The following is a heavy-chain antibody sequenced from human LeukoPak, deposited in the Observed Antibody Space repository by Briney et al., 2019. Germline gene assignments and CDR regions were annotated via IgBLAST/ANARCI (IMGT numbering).Heavy chain of an antibody. CDR2: IYYTGSS. D-gene: IGHD3-9*01. J-gene: IGHJ3*02. CDR1: GDSISSGGYY. V-gene: IGHV4-31*03. CDR3: ARGWDHTGYYNAFHI. Sequence: SETLSLTCTVSGDSISSGGYYWNWIRQRPGKGLEWIGYIYYTGSSYHNPSLKSRVTISVDTSKNQFSLNLSSVTAADTAIYYCARGWDHTGYYNAFHIWGQGTMVTVSS.